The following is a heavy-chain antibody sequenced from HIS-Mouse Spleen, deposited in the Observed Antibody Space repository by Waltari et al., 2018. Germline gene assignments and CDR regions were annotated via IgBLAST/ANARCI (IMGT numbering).Heavy chain of an antibody. J-gene: IGHJ1*01. CDR3: ARDVAAAGSEYFQH. D-gene: IGHD6-13*01. CDR1: GGSISSSRSY. Sequence: QLQLQESGPGLVKPSETLSLTCTVAGGSISSSRSYWGWIRQPPGKGLEWIGSIYYSGSTYYNPSLKSRVTISVDTSKNQFSLKLSSVTAADTAVYYCARDVAAAGSEYFQHWGQGTLVTVSS. CDR2: IYYSGST. V-gene: IGHV4-39*07.